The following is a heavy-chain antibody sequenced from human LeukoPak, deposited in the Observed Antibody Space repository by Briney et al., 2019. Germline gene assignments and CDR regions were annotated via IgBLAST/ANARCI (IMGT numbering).Heavy chain of an antibody. CDR1: GITFSSYW. J-gene: IGHJ4*02. D-gene: IGHD3-22*01. V-gene: IGHV3-74*01. Sequence: PGGSLRLSCAASGITFSSYWMHWVRQVPGKGLVWVSRMNSDGSSISYADSVKGQFTISRDNAKNTLYLQMNSLRAEDTAVYYCEGYYYDSSGSKGGFDYWGQGALVTVSS. CDR3: EGYYYDSSGSKGGFDY. CDR2: MNSDGSSI.